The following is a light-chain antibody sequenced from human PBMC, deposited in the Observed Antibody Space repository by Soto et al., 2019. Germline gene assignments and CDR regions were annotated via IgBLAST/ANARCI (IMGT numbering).Light chain of an antibody. J-gene: IGLJ1*01. Sequence: AQRHPASVSGSPGHSISISCTGTRSDVGAYNYVSWYQQHPGKAPKLMISEVTNRPSGVSDRFSGSKSGNTASLTISGLQAEDEADYYCSSFTSRFTFVFGTGTKVTVL. V-gene: IGLV2-14*01. CDR1: RSDVGAYNY. CDR3: SSFTSRFTFV. CDR2: EVT.